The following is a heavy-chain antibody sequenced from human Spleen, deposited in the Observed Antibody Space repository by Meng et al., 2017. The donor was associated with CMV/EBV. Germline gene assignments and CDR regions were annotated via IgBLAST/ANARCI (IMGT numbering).Heavy chain of an antibody. Sequence: GYIRSRSYDWGWIRQPPGKGLEWIGSIYYSGSTYYNPSLKSRVTISVDTSKNQFSLKLSSVTAADTAVYYCARLGYCSSTSCLAFDYWGQGTLVTV. CDR3: ARLGYCSSTSCLAFDY. D-gene: IGHD2-2*01. V-gene: IGHV4-39*01. CDR2: IYYSGST. J-gene: IGHJ4*02. CDR1: GYIRSRSYD.